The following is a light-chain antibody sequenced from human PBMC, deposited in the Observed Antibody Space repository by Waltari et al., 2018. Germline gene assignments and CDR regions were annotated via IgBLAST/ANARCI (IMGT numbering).Light chain of an antibody. CDR2: GNS. V-gene: IGLV1-40*01. CDR3: QSYDSSLGGSV. CDR1: SSNIRAGYD. J-gene: IGLJ2*01. Sequence: QSVLTQPPSVSGAPRQTVTISCTWSSSNIRAGYDVNWYQQLPGEAPKPLIFGNSNRPSGVPDRISGSKSGTSASLAITGLQAEDETDYYCQSYDSSLGGSVFGGGTKLTVL.